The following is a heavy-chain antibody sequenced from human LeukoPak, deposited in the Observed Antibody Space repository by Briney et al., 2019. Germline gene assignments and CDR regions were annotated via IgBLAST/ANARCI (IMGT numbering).Heavy chain of an antibody. Sequence: SVKVSCKASGGTFSSYAISWVRQAPGQGLEWMGGIIPIFGAANYAQKFQGRVTITADKSTSTAYMELSSLRSEDTAVYYCARDFIAADDAFDIWGQGTMVTVSS. CDR3: ARDFIAADDAFDI. J-gene: IGHJ3*02. CDR1: GGTFSSYA. D-gene: IGHD6-25*01. CDR2: IIPIFGAA. V-gene: IGHV1-69*06.